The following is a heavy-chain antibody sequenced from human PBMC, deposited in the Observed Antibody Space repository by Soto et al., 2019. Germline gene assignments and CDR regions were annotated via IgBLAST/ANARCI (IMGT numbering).Heavy chain of an antibody. J-gene: IGHJ4*02. V-gene: IGHV4-4*02. Sequence: SETLSLTCAVSGGSISSSYWWNWDRQPPGKGLEWIGKIYHSGSTNYNPSLKNRVTISVDKSNNQFSLRLSSVTAADTAVYFCVTSLNYDFWRDGGRHYYFDYWGQGTLVTVSS. CDR2: IYHSGST. CDR1: GGSISSSYW. CDR3: VTSLNYDFWRDGGRHYYFDY. D-gene: IGHD3-3*01.